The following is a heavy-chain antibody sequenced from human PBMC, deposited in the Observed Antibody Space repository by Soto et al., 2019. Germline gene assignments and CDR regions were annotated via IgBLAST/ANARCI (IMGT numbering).Heavy chain of an antibody. Sequence: EVQLVESGGGLVKPGGSLRLSCAASGFPFNNAWINWVRQVPGKGLEWVGRVKSKADGGSGDYAAPVKGRFVVSRDDSKDIVYLQMNSLKIEDTGVSYCTTDSRTTLPEIRFDYWGHGTQVTVSS. D-gene: IGHD1-26*01. CDR3: TTDSRTTLPEIRFDY. V-gene: IGHV3-15*07. J-gene: IGHJ4*01. CDR1: GFPFNNAW. CDR2: VKSKADGGSG.